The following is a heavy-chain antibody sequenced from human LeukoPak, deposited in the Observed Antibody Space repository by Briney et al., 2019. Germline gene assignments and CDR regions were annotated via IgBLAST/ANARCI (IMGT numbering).Heavy chain of an antibody. CDR2: INPSGGST. J-gene: IGHJ6*03. Sequence: ASVKVSCKASGYTFTSYYMHWVRQAPGQGLEWMGIINPSGGSTSYAQKFQGRVTMTRDMSTSTVYMELSSLRSEDTAVYYCGYSYGPFGYLDVWGKGTMVTVSS. CDR1: GYTFTSYY. D-gene: IGHD5-18*01. V-gene: IGHV1-46*01. CDR3: GYSYGPFGYLDV.